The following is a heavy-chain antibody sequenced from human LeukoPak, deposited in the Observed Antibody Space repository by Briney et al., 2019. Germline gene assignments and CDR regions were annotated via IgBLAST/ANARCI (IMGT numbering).Heavy chain of an antibody. V-gene: IGHV1-18*01. CDR3: ARDTGIAGAGSRAFDY. D-gene: IGHD6-13*01. CDR2: ISGYNGKT. Sequence: ASVNDSCKASGYTIINYGISWVRQAPGQGLEWMGWISGYNGKTNYAQKLQGRVTMTTDTSTSTAYMGLRSLRSDDTAVYYCARDTGIAGAGSRAFDYWGQGPLVTVSS. CDR1: GYTIINYG. J-gene: IGHJ4*02.